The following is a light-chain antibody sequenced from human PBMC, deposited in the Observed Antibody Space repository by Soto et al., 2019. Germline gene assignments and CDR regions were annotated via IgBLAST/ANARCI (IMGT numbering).Light chain of an antibody. V-gene: IGKV3-20*01. CDR1: QSVSSKY. Sequence: EIVFTQSPGTLSLSPGERATLSCRAGQSVSSKYLAWYQQKPGQAPRVLIYGTSIRASGVPERFSGGGSGTDFTLTITRLEPEDFAVYYCQQYGSSLFTFGPGTKVDIK. CDR3: QQYGSSLFT. CDR2: GTS. J-gene: IGKJ3*01.